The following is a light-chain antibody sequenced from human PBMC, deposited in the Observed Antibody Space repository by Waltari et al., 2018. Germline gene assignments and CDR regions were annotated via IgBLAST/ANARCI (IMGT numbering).Light chain of an antibody. CDR1: QGIRND. CDR2: AAS. J-gene: IGKJ4*01. CDR3: LQDYNYPLT. Sequence: AIQMTQSPSSLSASVGDRVTITCRASQGIRNDLGWYQQKPGEAPKILIYAASTLQSGVSSRFSGSGSCTDFTLTISSLQPEDFATYYCLQDYNYPLTFGGGTKVEIK. V-gene: IGKV1-6*01.